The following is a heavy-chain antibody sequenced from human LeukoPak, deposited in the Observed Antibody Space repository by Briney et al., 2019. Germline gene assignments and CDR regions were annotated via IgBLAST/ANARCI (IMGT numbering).Heavy chain of an antibody. CDR3: ARHYYDSSGYYPWYFDY. CDR2: MYYSGST. J-gene: IGHJ4*02. CDR1: GYSISSGYY. D-gene: IGHD3-22*01. V-gene: IGHV4-38-2*01. Sequence: PSETLSLTCAVSGYSISSGYYWGWIRQPPGKGLEWIGSMYYSGSTYYNQSLKSRVTISVDTSKNQFSLKLTSVTAADTAVYYCARHYYDSSGYYPWYFDYWGQGTLVTVSS.